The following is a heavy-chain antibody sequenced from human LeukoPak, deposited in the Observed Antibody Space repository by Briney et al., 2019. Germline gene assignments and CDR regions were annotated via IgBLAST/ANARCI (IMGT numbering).Heavy chain of an antibody. Sequence: SPSETLSLTCAVYGGSFSGYYWSWIRQPPGKGLEWIGEINHSGSTNYNPSLKSRVTISVDTSKNQFSLKLSSVTAADTAVYYCARGSTVTTRWFDPWGQGTLVTVSS. D-gene: IGHD4-17*01. CDR3: ARGSTVTTRWFDP. V-gene: IGHV4-34*01. CDR1: GGSFSGYY. CDR2: INHSGST. J-gene: IGHJ5*02.